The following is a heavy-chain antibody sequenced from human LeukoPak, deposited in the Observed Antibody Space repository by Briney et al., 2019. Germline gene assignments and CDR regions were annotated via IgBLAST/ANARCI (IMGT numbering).Heavy chain of an antibody. D-gene: IGHD3-3*01. Sequence: PGGSLRLSCAASGFTFSSYAMSWVRQAPGKGLEWVSSISGSGDSTYYADSVKGRFTISRDNSKNTLYLQMNSLRAEDTAVYYCAKGYYDFWSGRRVDYWGQGTLVTVSS. CDR2: ISGSGDST. V-gene: IGHV3-23*01. J-gene: IGHJ4*02. CDR1: GFTFSSYA. CDR3: AKGYYDFWSGRRVDY.